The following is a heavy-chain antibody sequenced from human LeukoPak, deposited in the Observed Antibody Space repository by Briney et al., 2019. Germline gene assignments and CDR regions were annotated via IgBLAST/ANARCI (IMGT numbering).Heavy chain of an antibody. V-gene: IGHV3-53*01. CDR1: GFTVSSNY. CDR3: ARGPRGYDTSGGP. J-gene: IGHJ5*02. D-gene: IGHD3-22*01. CDR2: IYSGGST. Sequence: GGSLRLSCAASGFTVSSNYMSWVRQAPGKGLEWVSVIYSGGSTYYADSVKGRFTISRDNSKNTLYLQMNSLRAEDTAVYYCARGPRGYDTSGGPWGQGSLVTVSS.